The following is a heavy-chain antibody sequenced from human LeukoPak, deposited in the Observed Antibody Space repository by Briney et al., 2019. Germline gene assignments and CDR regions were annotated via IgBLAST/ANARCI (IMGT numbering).Heavy chain of an antibody. CDR1: GFSFSNYA. CDR3: AALGPPIDF. V-gene: IGHV3-23*01. CDR2: ITSSGDST. J-gene: IGHJ4*02. Sequence: GSLRLSCAASGFSFSNYALSWVRQSPRQGLGWVSAITSSGDSTYYADSVKGRFTISRDNSKNTLYLQMSSLRADDTAVYYCAALGPPIDFWGQGTLVTVSS. D-gene: IGHD7-27*01.